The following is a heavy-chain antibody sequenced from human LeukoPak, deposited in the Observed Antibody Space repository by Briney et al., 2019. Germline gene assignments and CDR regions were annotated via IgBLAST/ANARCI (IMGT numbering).Heavy chain of an antibody. CDR2: MYYGGIT. D-gene: IGHD4-17*01. V-gene: IGHV4-39*01. CDR1: GGSINSSSNY. CDR3: ARPIRSNYGDYPLRY. J-gene: IGHJ4*02. Sequence: SETLSLTCTVSGGSINSSSNYWGWIRQPPGKGLEWIGSMYYGGITYYNPSLTSRVTISVDTSKNQCSLKLSSVTAADTAVYYCARPIRSNYGDYPLRYWGQGTLVTVSS.